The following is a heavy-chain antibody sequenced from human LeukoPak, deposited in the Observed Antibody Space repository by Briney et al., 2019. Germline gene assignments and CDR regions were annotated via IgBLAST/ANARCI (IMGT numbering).Heavy chain of an antibody. J-gene: IGHJ4*02. Sequence: ASVKVSCKASGYTFTGYYMHWVRQAPGQGLEWMGWIYPNTGGTNYPQQFEGRITMTRDTSISTAYMELTRLRFDDTAVYYCATGINYNSGWYGSFDSWGQGSLVTVSS. D-gene: IGHD6-19*01. CDR2: IYPNTGGT. V-gene: IGHV1-2*02. CDR3: ATGINYNSGWYGSFDS. CDR1: GYTFTGYY.